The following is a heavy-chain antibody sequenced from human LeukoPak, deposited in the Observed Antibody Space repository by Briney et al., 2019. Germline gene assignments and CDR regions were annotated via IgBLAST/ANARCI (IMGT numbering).Heavy chain of an antibody. CDR2: IYYSGST. CDR1: GGSISSSSYY. J-gene: IGHJ4*02. Sequence: PWETLSLTCTVSGGSISSSSYYWGWIRQPPGKGLEWIGSIYYSGSTYYNPSLKSRVTISVDTSKNQFSLKLSSVTAADTAVYYCASPNGSYRYPLRYWGQGTLVTVSS. V-gene: IGHV4-39*01. D-gene: IGHD1-26*01. CDR3: ASPNGSYRYPLRY.